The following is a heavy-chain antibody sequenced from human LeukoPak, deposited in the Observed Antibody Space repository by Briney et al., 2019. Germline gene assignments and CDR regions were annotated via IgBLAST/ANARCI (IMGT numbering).Heavy chain of an antibody. V-gene: IGHV3-30*02. CDR3: AKDFRRYCSSTSCPRTNYYYYYGMDV. CDR1: GFTFSSYG. CDR2: IRYDGSNK. J-gene: IGHJ6*02. Sequence: GGSLRLSCAASGFTFSSYGMHWVRQAPGKGLEWVAFIRYDGSNKYYADSVKGRFTISRDNSKNTMYMQMNSLRAEDTAMYYCAKDFRRYCSSTSCPRTNYYYYYGMDVWGQGTTVTVSS. D-gene: IGHD2-2*01.